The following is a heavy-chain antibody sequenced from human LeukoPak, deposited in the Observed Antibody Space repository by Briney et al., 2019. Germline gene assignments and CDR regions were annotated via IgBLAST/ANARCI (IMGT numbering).Heavy chain of an antibody. CDR3: ARAQYYYDPYGMDV. CDR2: IGTAGDT. V-gene: IGHV3-13*01. D-gene: IGHD3-22*01. Sequence: GGSLRLSCAASGLTFSSYDMHWVRQATGKGLEWVSAIGTAGDTYYPGSVKGRFTISRENAKNSLYLQMNSLRAEDTAVYYCARAQYYYDPYGMDVWGQGTTVTVSS. J-gene: IGHJ6*02. CDR1: GLTFSSYD.